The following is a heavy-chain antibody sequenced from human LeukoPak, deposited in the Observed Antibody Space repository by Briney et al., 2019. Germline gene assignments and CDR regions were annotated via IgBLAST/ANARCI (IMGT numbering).Heavy chain of an antibody. CDR3: ARGIGT. Sequence: SETLSLTCAVYGGSFSGYYWSWIRQPPGKGLEWIGEISHSGSTNYNPSLKSRVTISVDTSKNQFSLKLSSVTAADTAVYYCARGIGTWGQGTLVTVSS. CDR2: ISHSGST. J-gene: IGHJ4*02. V-gene: IGHV4-34*01. D-gene: IGHD6-13*01. CDR1: GGSFSGYY.